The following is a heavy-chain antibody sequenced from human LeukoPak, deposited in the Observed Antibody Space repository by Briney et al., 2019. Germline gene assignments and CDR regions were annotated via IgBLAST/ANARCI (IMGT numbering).Heavy chain of an antibody. CDR2: ISAYNGNT. Sequence: GSVKVSCKASGYTFISYGISWVRQAPGQVLEWMGWISAYNGNTNYAQKVQGRVTMTTDTSTSTAYMEMRSLRSDDTAVYYCAREGYSGYGGYYYYGMDVWSKGTTVTVSS. V-gene: IGHV1-18*04. CDR1: GYTFISYG. CDR3: AREGYSGYGGYYYYGMDV. J-gene: IGHJ6*04. D-gene: IGHD5-12*01.